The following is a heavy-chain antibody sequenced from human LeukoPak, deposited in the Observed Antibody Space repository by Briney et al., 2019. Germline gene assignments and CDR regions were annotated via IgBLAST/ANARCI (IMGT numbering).Heavy chain of an antibody. D-gene: IGHD2-2*01. Sequence: ASVKVSCKASGYTFTGYYMHWVRQAPGQGLEWMGWINPNSGGTNYAQKFQGRVTMTRDTSISTAYMELSRLRSDDTAVYYCARDGIVVVPAAISKPYNWFDPWGQGTLVTVS. V-gene: IGHV1-2*02. CDR2: INPNSGGT. J-gene: IGHJ5*02. CDR1: GYTFTGYY. CDR3: ARDGIVVVPAAISKPYNWFDP.